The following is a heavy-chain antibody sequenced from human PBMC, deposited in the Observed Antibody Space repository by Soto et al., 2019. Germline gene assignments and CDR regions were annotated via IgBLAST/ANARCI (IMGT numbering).Heavy chain of an antibody. J-gene: IGHJ5*02. Sequence: EVQLLESGGGLVQPGGSLRLSCAASGFTFSSYAMSWFRQAPVKGLEWVSSISSGGVSTDYADSVKARFTISRDNSKNTLYLPMNILRAADTAVYYCAKDRASSIQGVRFAPWGQGTLVTVSS. CDR3: AKDRASSIQGVRFAP. CDR1: GFTFSSYA. CDR2: ISSGGVST. D-gene: IGHD2-8*01. V-gene: IGHV3-23*01.